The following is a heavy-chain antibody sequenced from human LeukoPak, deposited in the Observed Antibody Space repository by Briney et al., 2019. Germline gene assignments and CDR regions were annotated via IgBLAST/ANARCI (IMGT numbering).Heavy chain of an antibody. V-gene: IGHV3-30*18. CDR3: AKDILHSAGSSCYYLNNNYYYGMDV. CDR2: ISFDGSNQ. CDR1: GFIFSNYG. J-gene: IGHJ6*02. D-gene: IGHD2-15*01. Sequence: GRSLRLSCAASGFIFSNYGMHWVRQAPGKGLEWVATISFDGSNQHYADSVKGRFTISRDESKKTLYLQMNSLRADDTAVYYCAKDILHSAGSSCYYLNNNYYYGMDVWGQGTTVTVSS.